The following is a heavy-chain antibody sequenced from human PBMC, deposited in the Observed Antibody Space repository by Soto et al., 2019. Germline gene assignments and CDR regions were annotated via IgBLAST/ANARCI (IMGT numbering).Heavy chain of an antibody. J-gene: IGHJ4*02. V-gene: IGHV3-21*06. CDR3: ARESEDLTSNFDY. Sequence: KTGGSLRLSCAASGLTFSNYWMSWVRQAPGKGLEWVSSISSTTNYIYYGDSMKGRFTISRDNAKNSLYLEMNSLRAEDTAVYYCARESEDLTSNFDYWGQGTLVTVSS. CDR2: ISSTTNYI. CDR1: GLTFSNYW.